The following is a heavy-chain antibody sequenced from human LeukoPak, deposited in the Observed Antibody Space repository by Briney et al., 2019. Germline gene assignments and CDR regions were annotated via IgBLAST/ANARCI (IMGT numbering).Heavy chain of an antibody. J-gene: IGHJ3*02. CDR1: GFTFDDYA. CDR2: ISWNSGSI. V-gene: IGHV3-9*01. Sequence: SLILSCAASGFTFDDYAMHWVRQAPGKGLEWVSGISWNSGSIGYADSVKGRFTISRDNAKNSLYLQMNSLRAEDTALYYCAKDNQWELLDAFDIWGQGTMVTVSS. CDR3: AKDNQWELLDAFDI. D-gene: IGHD1-26*01.